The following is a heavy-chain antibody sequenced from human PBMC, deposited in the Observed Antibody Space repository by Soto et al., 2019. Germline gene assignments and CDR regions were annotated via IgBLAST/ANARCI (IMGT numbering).Heavy chain of an antibody. Sequence: GGSLRLSCAASGFTFSSYAMHWVRKAPGKGLEWVAVISYDGSNKYYADSVKGRFTISRDNSKNTLYLQMNSLRAEDTAVYYCARIHYRYDSSGYYEPAYPPTTDYWGQGTLVTVSS. V-gene: IGHV3-30-3*01. D-gene: IGHD3-22*01. J-gene: IGHJ4*02. CDR1: GFTFSSYA. CDR2: ISYDGSNK. CDR3: ARIHYRYDSSGYYEPAYPPTTDY.